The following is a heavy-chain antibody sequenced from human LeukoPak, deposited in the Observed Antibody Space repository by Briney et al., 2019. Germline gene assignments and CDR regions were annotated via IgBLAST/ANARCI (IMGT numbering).Heavy chain of an antibody. CDR2: ISHSGST. CDR3: ARHGAVPLFDP. D-gene: IGHD6-19*01. CDR1: GYSTSSEYC. J-gene: IGHJ5*02. V-gene: IGHV4-38-2*02. Sequence: SETLSLTCTVSGYSTSSEYCWGWIRQPPGKGLEWIGSISHSGSTYYNPSLKSRVTISVDTSKNQFSLKLSSVTAADTAVYYCARHGAVPLFDPWGQGTLVTVSS.